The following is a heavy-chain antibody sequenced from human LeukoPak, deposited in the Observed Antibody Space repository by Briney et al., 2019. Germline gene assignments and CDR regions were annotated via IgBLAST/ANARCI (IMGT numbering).Heavy chain of an antibody. CDR1: GFTFSSYS. Sequence: GGSLRLSCAASGFTFSSYSMNWVRQAPGKGLEWVSSISSSSSYIYCADSVKGRFTISRDSAKNSLYLQMNSLRAEDTAVYYCARFRTWGDKAFDYWGQGTLVTVSS. D-gene: IGHD2-21*02. CDR2: ISSSSSYI. V-gene: IGHV3-21*01. CDR3: ARFRTWGDKAFDY. J-gene: IGHJ4*02.